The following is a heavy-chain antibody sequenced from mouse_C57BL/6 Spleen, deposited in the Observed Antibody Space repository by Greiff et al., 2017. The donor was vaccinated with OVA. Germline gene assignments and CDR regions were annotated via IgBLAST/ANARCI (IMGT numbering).Heavy chain of an antibody. CDR2: IYPGDGDT. Sequence: QVQLKQSGAELVKPGASVKISCKASGYAFSSYWMNWLKQRPGKGLEWIGQIYPGDGDTNYNGKFKGKATLTADKSSSTAYMQLSSLTSEDAAVYFCARRDYDYGEMDDWGQGTSVTVSS. J-gene: IGHJ4*01. CDR3: ARRDYDYGEMDD. CDR1: GYAFSSYW. V-gene: IGHV1-80*01. D-gene: IGHD2-4*01.